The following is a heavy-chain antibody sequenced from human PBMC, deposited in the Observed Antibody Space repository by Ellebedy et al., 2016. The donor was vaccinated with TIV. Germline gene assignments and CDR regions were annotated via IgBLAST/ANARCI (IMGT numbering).Heavy chain of an antibody. J-gene: IGHJ5*02. CDR2: ISSSSSYI. CDR1: GFTFSSYS. V-gene: IGHV3-21*01. D-gene: IGHD3-3*01. Sequence: GGSLRLXXAASGFTFSSYSMNWVRQAPGKGLEWVSSISSSSSYIYYADSVKGRFTISRDNAKNSLYLQMNSLRAEDTAVYYCARSPRLDDFWSGYKNWFDPWGQGTLVTVSS. CDR3: ARSPRLDDFWSGYKNWFDP.